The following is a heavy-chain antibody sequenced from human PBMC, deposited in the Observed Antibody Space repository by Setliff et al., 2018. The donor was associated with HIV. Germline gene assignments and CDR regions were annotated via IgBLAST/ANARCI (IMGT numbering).Heavy chain of an antibody. CDR1: GDSLSSDYYY. CDR2: IYYSGST. V-gene: IGHV4-31*03. D-gene: IGHD4-17*01. Sequence: SETLSLTCTASGDSLSSDYYYWTWIRQHPEKGLEWIGYIYYSGSTLYNPSLRSRLSMSVDTSKNQFSLELSSVTAADTAVYFCARDFLRSGYFDSWGQGKLVTVSS. J-gene: IGHJ4*02. CDR3: ARDFLRSGYFDS.